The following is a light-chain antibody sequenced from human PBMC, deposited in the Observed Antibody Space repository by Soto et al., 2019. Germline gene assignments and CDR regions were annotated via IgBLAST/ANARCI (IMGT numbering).Light chain of an antibody. Sequence: EIVLTQSPGTLSLSPGERATLSCRASQSVGNNLAWYQQKPGQAPGLLIYEASTRATGIPARFSGSGSGTDFTLTISSLEPEDFATYYCQQYGSSPITFGQGTRLEIK. CDR3: QQYGSSPIT. V-gene: IGKV3-20*01. J-gene: IGKJ5*01. CDR2: EAS. CDR1: QSVGNN.